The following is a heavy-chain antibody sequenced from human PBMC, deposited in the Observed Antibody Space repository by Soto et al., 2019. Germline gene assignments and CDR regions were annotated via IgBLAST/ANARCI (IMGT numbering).Heavy chain of an antibody. V-gene: IGHV3-30-3*01. D-gene: IGHD3-22*01. CDR2: ISYDGSNK. CDR1: GFTFSSYA. CDR3: AVGSSGQTALAY. Sequence: GGSLRLSCAASGFTFSSYAMHWVRQAPGKGLEWVAVISYDGSNKYYADSVKGRFTISRDNSKNTLYLQMNSLRAEDTAVYYCAVGSSGQTALAYWGQGTLVTVSS. J-gene: IGHJ4*02.